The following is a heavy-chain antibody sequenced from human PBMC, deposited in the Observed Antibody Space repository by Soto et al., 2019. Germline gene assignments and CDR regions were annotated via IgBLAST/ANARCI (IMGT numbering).Heavy chain of an antibody. CDR3: AKGSYNWNNFDY. CDR2: IGGGGVDT. V-gene: IGHV3-23*01. J-gene: IGHJ4*02. D-gene: IGHD1-20*01. CDR1: GFTFSSYP. Sequence: EVQLLESGGGLVQPGGSLRLSCAASGFTFSSYPMSWVRQAPGKGLEWVSSVSGKGLGWVSTIGGGGVDTYDADSVRGRFTISRDNSKNTMNLQINSLRAEDTAVYYCAKGSYNWNNFDYWGQGTLVTVSS.